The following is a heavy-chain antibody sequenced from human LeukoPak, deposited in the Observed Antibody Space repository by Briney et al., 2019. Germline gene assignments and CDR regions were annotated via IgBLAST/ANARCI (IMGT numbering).Heavy chain of an antibody. CDR2: IYSGGST. D-gene: IGHD4-17*01. CDR3: ARQSVGYGDYYYYYMDV. V-gene: IGHV3-66*04. Sequence: GGSLRLSCAASGFTVSSNYMSWVRQAPGKGLEWVSVIYSGGSTYYADSVKGRFTISRDNSKNTLYLRMNSLRAEDTAVYYCARQSVGYGDYYYYYMDVWGKGTTVTISS. CDR1: GFTVSSNY. J-gene: IGHJ6*03.